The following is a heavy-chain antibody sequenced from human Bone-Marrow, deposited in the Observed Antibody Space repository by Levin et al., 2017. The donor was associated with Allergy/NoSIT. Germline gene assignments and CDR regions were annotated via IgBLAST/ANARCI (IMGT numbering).Heavy chain of an antibody. CDR1: GFTFSSYA. CDR3: ARARGYCSSTSCWGTYDYGMDV. D-gene: IGHD2-2*01. V-gene: IGHV3-30-3*01. CDR2: ISYDGSNK. Sequence: GGSLRLSCAASGFTFSSYAMHWVRQAPGKGLEWVAVISYDGSNKYYADSVKGRFTISRDNSKNTLYLQMNSLRAEDTAVYYCARARGYCSSTSCWGTYDYGMDVWGQGTTVTVSS. J-gene: IGHJ6*02.